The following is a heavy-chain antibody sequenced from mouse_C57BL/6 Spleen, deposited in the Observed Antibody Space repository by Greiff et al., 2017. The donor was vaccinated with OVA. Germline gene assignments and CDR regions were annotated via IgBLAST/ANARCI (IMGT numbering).Heavy chain of an antibody. V-gene: IGHV5-17*01. Sequence: EVQRVESGGGLVKPGGSLKLSCAASGFTFSDYGMHWVRQAPEKGLEWVAYISSGSSTIYYAATVQGRFTISRDNAKNTLFLQMTSLRSEDTAMYYCARGGNYWDYFDYWGQGTTLTVSS. CDR2: ISSGSSTI. CDR1: GFTFSDYG. J-gene: IGHJ2*01. CDR3: ARGGNYWDYFDY. D-gene: IGHD2-1*01.